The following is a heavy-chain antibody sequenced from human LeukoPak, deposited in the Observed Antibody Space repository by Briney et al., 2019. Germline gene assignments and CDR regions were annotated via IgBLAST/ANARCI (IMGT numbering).Heavy chain of an antibody. V-gene: IGHV3-48*03. CDR3: AKDARGSSNVRYCY. CDR2: ISSSGSTI. CDR1: GFTFSSYE. J-gene: IGHJ4*02. D-gene: IGHD6-6*01. Sequence: GGSLRLSCAASGFTFSSYEMNWVRQAPGKGLEWVSYISSSGSTIYYADSVKGRFTISRDNSKNTLYLQMNSLRAEDTAVYYCAKDARGSSNVRYCYWGQGTLVTVSS.